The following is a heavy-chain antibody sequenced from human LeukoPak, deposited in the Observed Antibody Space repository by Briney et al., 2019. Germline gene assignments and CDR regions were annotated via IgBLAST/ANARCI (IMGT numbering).Heavy chain of an antibody. J-gene: IGHJ3*02. CDR2: INHSGST. CDR1: GGSFSGYY. V-gene: IGHV4-34*01. CDR3: ARRFYYDTSGSDAFDI. Sequence: SETLSLTCAVYGGSFSGYYWSWIRQPPGKGLEWIGEINHSGSTNYNPSLKSRVTISVDTSKNQFSLKLSSVTAADTAVYYCARRFYYDTSGSDAFDIWGQGTMVTVSS. D-gene: IGHD3-22*01.